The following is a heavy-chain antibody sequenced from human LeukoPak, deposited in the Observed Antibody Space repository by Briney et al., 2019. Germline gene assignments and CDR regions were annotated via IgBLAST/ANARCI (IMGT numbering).Heavy chain of an antibody. D-gene: IGHD6-13*01. V-gene: IGHV1-69*05. CDR2: IIPIFGTA. J-gene: IGHJ6*03. Sequence: SVKVSCKASGGTFSSYAISWVRQAPGQGLEWMGGIIPIFGTANYAQKFQGRVTITTDESTSTAYMELSSLRSEDTAVYYCARGPIAAAPNYYYYMDVWGKGTTVTVSS. CDR1: GGTFSSYA. CDR3: ARGPIAAAPNYYYYMDV.